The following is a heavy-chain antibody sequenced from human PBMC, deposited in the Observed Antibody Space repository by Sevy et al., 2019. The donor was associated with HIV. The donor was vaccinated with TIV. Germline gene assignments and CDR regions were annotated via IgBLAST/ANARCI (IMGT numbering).Heavy chain of an antibody. CDR2: INSDGT. CDR1: GSTFGYYY. V-gene: IGHV1-2*02. J-gene: IGHJ5*02. D-gene: IGHD2-2*01. CDR3: ATSANPDTSWFDP. Sequence: ASVKVSCKTSGSTFGYYYMHWVRQAPGQRLEWMGWINSDGTQYEQRFQDRVTITADASITTAYMELSSLRSDDTAMYYCATSANPDTSWFDPWGQGPLVTVSS.